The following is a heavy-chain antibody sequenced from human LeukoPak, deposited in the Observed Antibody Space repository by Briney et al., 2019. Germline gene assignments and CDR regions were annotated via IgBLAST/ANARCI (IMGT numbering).Heavy chain of an antibody. V-gene: IGHV4-4*07. CDR1: GGSISSYY. CDR2: IYTSGYT. J-gene: IGHJ6*03. CDR3: AREPLWSGYSYYYYYMDV. D-gene: IGHD3-3*01. Sequence: SETLSLTCTVSGGSISSYYWSWIRQPAGKGLEWIGRIYTSGYTNSNPSLKSRVTMSVDTSKNQFSLKLSSVTAADTAVYYCAREPLWSGYSYYYYYMDVWGKGTTVTVSS.